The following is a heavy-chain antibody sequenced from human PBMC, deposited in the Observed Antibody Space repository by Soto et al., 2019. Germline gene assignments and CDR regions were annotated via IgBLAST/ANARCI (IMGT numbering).Heavy chain of an antibody. CDR3: ARDFLDCGGDCYSAAAFDI. Sequence: QVQLQESGPGLVKPSQTLSLTCTVSGGSISSGGYYWSWIRQHPGKGLEWIGYIYYSGSTYYNPSLKSRVTISVDTSKNQFSLKLSSVTAADTAVYYCARDFLDCGGDCYSAAAFDIWGQGTMVTVSS. J-gene: IGHJ3*02. CDR1: GGSISSGGYY. CDR2: IYYSGST. V-gene: IGHV4-31*03. D-gene: IGHD2-21*01.